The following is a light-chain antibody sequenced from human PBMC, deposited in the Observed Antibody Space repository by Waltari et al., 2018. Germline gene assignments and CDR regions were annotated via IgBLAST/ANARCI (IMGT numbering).Light chain of an antibody. Sequence: EIVMTQSPVTLSASPGEGATLSCRASQSVDNDLAWYQQKPGQAPSLVIYGASTRATGVPGRFSGGGSGTEFTLTISSLQSEDFAVYYCQQYNTWPLSVGPGTTVDIK. CDR1: QSVDND. CDR2: GAS. J-gene: IGKJ3*01. CDR3: QQYNTWPLS. V-gene: IGKV3-15*01.